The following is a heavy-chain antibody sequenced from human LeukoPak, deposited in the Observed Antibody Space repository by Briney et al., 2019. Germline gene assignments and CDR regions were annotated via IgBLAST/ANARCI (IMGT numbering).Heavy chain of an antibody. CDR1: GFTFSTYG. Sequence: GGSLRLSCAASGFTFSTYGMNWVRRAPGKGLEWVSSISDTGGNTYYADSVKGRFTVSRDNSKNTLYLQMNSLRAEDTAVYYCAKGSSGWYGAAFENYWGQGTLVTVSS. D-gene: IGHD6-19*01. J-gene: IGHJ4*02. CDR3: AKGSSGWYGAAFENY. CDR2: ISDTGGNT. V-gene: IGHV3-23*01.